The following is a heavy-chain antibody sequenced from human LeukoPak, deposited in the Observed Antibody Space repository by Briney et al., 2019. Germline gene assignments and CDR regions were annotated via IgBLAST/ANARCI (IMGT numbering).Heavy chain of an antibody. CDR3: TTEERMYYDILTGYYRSRYAFDI. V-gene: IGHV3-15*01. J-gene: IGHJ3*02. Sequence: PGGSLRLSCAASGSTFSNAWMSWVRQAPGKGLEWVGRIKSKTDGGTTDYAAPVKGRFTISRDDSKNTLYLQMNSLKTEDTAVYYCTTEERMYYDILTGYYRSRYAFDIWGQGTMVTVSS. CDR1: GSTFSNAW. D-gene: IGHD3-9*01. CDR2: IKSKTDGGTT.